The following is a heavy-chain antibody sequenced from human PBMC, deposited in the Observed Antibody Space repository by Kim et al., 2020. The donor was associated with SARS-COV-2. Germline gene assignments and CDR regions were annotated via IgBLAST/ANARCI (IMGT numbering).Heavy chain of an antibody. CDR3: ARGERSFVAAAGYYYYGMDV. CDR2: INHSGST. D-gene: IGHD6-13*01. Sequence: SETLSLTCAVYGGSFSGYYWSWIRQPPGKGLEWIGEINHSGSTNYNPSLKSRVTISVDTSKNQFSLKLSSVTAADTAVYYCARGERSFVAAAGYYYYGMDVWGQGTTVTVSS. J-gene: IGHJ6*02. V-gene: IGHV4-34*01. CDR1: GGSFSGYY.